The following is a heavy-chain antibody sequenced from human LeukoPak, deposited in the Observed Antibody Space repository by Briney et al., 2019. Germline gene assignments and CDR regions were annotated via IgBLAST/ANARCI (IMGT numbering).Heavy chain of an antibody. CDR1: GYTFTSYG. J-gene: IGHJ4*02. CDR3: ARRDRDGYNSDY. D-gene: IGHD5-24*01. V-gene: IGHV1-18*01. Sequence: ASVKVSCKASGYTFTSYGISWERQAPGQGLEWMGWISAYNGNTNYAQKLQGRVTMTTDTSTSTAYMELRSLRSDDTAVYYCARRDRDGYNSDYWGQGTLVTVSS. CDR2: ISAYNGNT.